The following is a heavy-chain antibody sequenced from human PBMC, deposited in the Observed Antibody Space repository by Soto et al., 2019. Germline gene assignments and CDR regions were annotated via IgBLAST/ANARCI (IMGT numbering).Heavy chain of an antibody. J-gene: IGHJ4*02. D-gene: IGHD5-18*01. Sequence: GRSRRVSWAGSGVTLSKVWMNWVRQAPGKGPEWVGRIKSKTDGGTADYAAPVKGRFTISRDDSENTLYLQMNSLKTEDTAVYYCSHGYYQYFESWGQGT. V-gene: IGHV3-15*07. CDR2: IKSKTDGGTA. CDR1: GVTLSKVW. CDR3: SHGYYQYFES.